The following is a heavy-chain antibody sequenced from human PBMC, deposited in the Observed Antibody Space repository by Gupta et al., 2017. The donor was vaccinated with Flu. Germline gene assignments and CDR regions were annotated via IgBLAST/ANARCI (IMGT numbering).Heavy chain of an antibody. CDR1: GSSFHDYA. J-gene: IGHJ6*03. D-gene: IGHD5-12*01. CDR2: INAGNGHK. V-gene: IGHV1-3*01. Sequence: QGQFVQSRTELKKPGASVRVSCKASGSSFHDYAVLWWRQVPGQRLEGMGGINAGNGHKKYAQKFQDRVTITRDTSATTAYMELSTLMSEDTAIYICARGRWVATRVDYYLDFWGEGTTVTVSS. CDR3: ARGRWVATRVDYYLDF.